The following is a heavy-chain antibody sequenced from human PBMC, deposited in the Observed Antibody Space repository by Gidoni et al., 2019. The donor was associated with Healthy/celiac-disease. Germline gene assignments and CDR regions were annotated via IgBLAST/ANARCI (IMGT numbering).Heavy chain of an antibody. J-gene: IGHJ4*02. CDR1: GGSFSGYY. CDR2: INHSGST. CDR3: ASRRGTMSFDY. Sequence: QVQLQQWGAGLLKPSETLSLTCAVYGGSFSGYYWSWIRQPPGKGLEWIGEINHSGSTNYNPSLKSRVTISVDTSKNQFSLKLSSVTAADTAVYYCASRRGTMSFDYWGQGTLVTVSS. D-gene: IGHD3-22*01. V-gene: IGHV4-34*01.